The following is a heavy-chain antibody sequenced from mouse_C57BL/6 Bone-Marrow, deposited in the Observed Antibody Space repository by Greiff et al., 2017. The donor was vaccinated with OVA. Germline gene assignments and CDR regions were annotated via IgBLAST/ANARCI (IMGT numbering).Heavy chain of an antibody. V-gene: IGHV1-9*01. CDR1: GYTFTGYW. CDR2: ILPGSGST. Sequence: VQRVESGAELMKPGASVKLSCKATGYTFTGYWIEWVKQRPGHGLEWIGEILPGSGSTNYNEKFKGQATFTADPSSNTAYMQLSSLKTEDSASYCCAREVERRPYWGQGTLVTVSA. D-gene: IGHD1-1*02. CDR3: AREVERRPY. J-gene: IGHJ3*01.